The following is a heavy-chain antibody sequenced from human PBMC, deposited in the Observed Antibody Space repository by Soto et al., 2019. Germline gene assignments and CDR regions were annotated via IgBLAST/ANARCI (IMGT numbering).Heavy chain of an antibody. CDR1: GFTFSSYA. CDR2: ISGSGGKT. D-gene: IGHD1-7*01. CDR3: AKDRAGTTAFDY. Sequence: VGSLRLSCTDSGFTFSSYALSWVRQAPGKGLEWVSAISGSGGKTYYADSVKGRFTISRDNSKNTLYLQMNSLRAEDTAVYYCAKDRAGTTAFDYWGQGTLVTVSS. J-gene: IGHJ4*02. V-gene: IGHV3-23*01.